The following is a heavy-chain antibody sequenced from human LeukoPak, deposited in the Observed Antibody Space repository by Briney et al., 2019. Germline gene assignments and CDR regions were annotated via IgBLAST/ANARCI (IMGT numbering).Heavy chain of an antibody. D-gene: IGHD6-19*01. J-gene: IGHJ3*02. V-gene: IGHV3-21*01. CDR2: ISSGTSYI. CDR1: GFTFNTYT. Sequence: GGSLRLSCAASGFTFNTYTMNWVRQAPGKGLEWVSSISSGTSYIYYADSVKGRFTISRDNAKNSLYLQMNSLRAEDTAVYYCARDKRAVAGTWSAFDIWGQGTMVTVSS. CDR3: ARDKRAVAGTWSAFDI.